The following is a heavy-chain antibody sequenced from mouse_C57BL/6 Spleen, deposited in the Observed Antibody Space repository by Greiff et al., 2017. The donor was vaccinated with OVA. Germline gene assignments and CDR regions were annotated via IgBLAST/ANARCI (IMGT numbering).Heavy chain of an antibody. D-gene: IGHD2-3*01. CDR1: GYTFTDYE. Sequence: VQLQQSGAELVRPGASVTLSCKASGYTFTDYEMHWVKQTPVHGLEWIGAIDPETGGTAYNQKFKGKAILTADKSASTAYMELRSLTSEDSAVYYCTRGRGFYDDYYDWGQGTTLTVSS. CDR2: IDPETGGT. J-gene: IGHJ2*01. V-gene: IGHV1-15*01. CDR3: TRGRGFYDDYYD.